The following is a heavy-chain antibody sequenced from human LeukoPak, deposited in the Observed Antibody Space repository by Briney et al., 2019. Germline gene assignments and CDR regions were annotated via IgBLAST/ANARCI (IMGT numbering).Heavy chain of an antibody. CDR3: ARAVLLDY. V-gene: IGHV4-39*07. J-gene: IGHJ4*02. Sequence: SETLSLTCTVSGGSISSSSYYWGWIRQPPGKGPEWIGSIYYSGSTYYNPSLKSRVTISVDTSKNQFSLKLSSVTAADTAVYYCARAVLLDYWGQGTLVTVSS. D-gene: IGHD3-10*01. CDR2: IYYSGST. CDR1: GGSISSSSYY.